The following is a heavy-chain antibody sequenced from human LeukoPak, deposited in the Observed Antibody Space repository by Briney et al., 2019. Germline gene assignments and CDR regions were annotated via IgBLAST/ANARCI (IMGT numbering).Heavy chain of an antibody. V-gene: IGHV3-23*01. CDR1: GITFSSYA. J-gene: IGHJ4*02. D-gene: IGHD2-21*02. Sequence: GGSLRLSCAASGITFSSYAMSWVRQAPGKGLEWVSAISGSGGSTYYADSVKGRFTISRDNSKNTLYLQMNSLRAEDTAVYYCAKDDLAYCGGDCSSYWGQGTLVTVSS. CDR3: AKDDLAYCGGDCSSY. CDR2: ISGSGGST.